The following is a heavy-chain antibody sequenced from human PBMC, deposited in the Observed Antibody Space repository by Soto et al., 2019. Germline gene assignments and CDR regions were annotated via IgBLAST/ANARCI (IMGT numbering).Heavy chain of an antibody. CDR3: ARDWRGIAARHLPDY. Sequence: GGSLRLSCAASGFTFSSYWMSWVRQAPGKGLEWVANIKQDGSEKYYVDSVKGRFTISRDNAKNSLYLQMNSLRAEDTAVYYCARDWRGIAARHLPDYWGQGTLVTVSS. V-gene: IGHV3-7*01. D-gene: IGHD6-6*01. CDR1: GFTFSSYW. CDR2: IKQDGSEK. J-gene: IGHJ4*02.